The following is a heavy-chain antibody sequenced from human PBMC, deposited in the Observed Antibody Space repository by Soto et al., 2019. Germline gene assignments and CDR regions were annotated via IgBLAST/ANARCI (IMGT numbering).Heavy chain of an antibody. D-gene: IGHD2-2*01. CDR1: GFTFSSYA. V-gene: IGHV3-23*01. CDR2: ISGSGGST. CDR3: AKAQGLSCSSTSCGMDV. Sequence: GGSLRLSCAASGFTFSSYAMSWVRQAPGKGLEWVSAISGSGGSTYYADSVKGRFTISRDNSKNTLYLQMNSLRAEDTAVYYCAKAQGLSCSSTSCGMDVWGQGTTVTVSS. J-gene: IGHJ6*02.